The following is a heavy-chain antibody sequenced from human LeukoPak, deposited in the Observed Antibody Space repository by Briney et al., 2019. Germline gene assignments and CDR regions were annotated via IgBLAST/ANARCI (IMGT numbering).Heavy chain of an antibody. Sequence: PGGSLRLSCAASGFTFSSYAMSWVRQAPGKGLEWVSAISGSGGSTYYADSVKGRFTISRDNSKNTLYLQMNSLRAEDTAVYYCAKALMHRRYYYDSSAWYWGQGTLVTVSS. J-gene: IGHJ4*02. D-gene: IGHD3-22*01. CDR1: GFTFSSYA. V-gene: IGHV3-23*01. CDR2: ISGSGGST. CDR3: AKALMHRRYYYDSSAWY.